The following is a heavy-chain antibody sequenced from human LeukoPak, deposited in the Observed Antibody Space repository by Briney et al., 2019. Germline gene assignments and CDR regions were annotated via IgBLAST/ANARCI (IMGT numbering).Heavy chain of an antibody. V-gene: IGHV4-4*07. CDR2: IEPSGTN. CDR3: TRGHGWTDY. Sequence: SETLSLICTVSGGSPNNYYWTWIRQPAGKGLEWIGRIEPSGTNDHNPSLKSRVTMSINMSKNQFSLELISVTAADTAVYYCTRGHGWTDYWGQGTLVTVSS. CDR1: GGSPNNYY. D-gene: IGHD6-19*01. J-gene: IGHJ4*02.